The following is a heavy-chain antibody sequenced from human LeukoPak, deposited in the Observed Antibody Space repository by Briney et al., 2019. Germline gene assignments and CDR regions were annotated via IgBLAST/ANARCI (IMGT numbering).Heavy chain of an antibody. J-gene: IGHJ4*02. CDR2: INQDGTEK. D-gene: IGHD3-22*01. CDR3: AKLHYYDSSGYEDY. V-gene: IGHV3-7*01. Sequence: GESLRLSCAASGFSFTTYWMSWVRQAPGKGLEWVANINQDGTEKYYVDSVKGRFTISRDNSKNTLYLQMNSLRAEDTAVYYCAKLHYYDSSGYEDYWGQGTLVTVSS. CDR1: GFSFTTYW.